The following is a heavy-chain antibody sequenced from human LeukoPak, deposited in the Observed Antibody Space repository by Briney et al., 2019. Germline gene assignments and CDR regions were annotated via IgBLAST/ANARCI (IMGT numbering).Heavy chain of an antibody. CDR3: ARGDSSGYCFDY. V-gene: IGHV3-11*04. J-gene: IGHJ4*02. CDR1: GFTFSDYY. D-gene: IGHD3-22*01. Sequence: PGGSLRLSCAASGFTFSDYYMSWIRQAPGKGLEWVSYISSSGSTIYYADSVKGRFTISRDNSKNTLYLQMNSLRAEDTAVYYCARGDSSGYCFDYWGQGTLVTVSS. CDR2: ISSSGSTI.